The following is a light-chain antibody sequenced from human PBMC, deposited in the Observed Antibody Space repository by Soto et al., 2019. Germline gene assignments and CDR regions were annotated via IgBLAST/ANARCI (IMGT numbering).Light chain of an antibody. V-gene: IGKV2-28*01. J-gene: IGKJ4*01. CDR2: LGS. CDR1: QSLLQSSGYNY. CDR3: MQALQIPLT. Sequence: DIVMTQSPVSLPGTPGEPASISCRSSQSLLQSSGYNYLDWYRQKPGQPPQLLIYLGSNRASGVPDRFSGSGSGTDFTLKISRVEADDVGLYYCMQALQIPLTFGGGTKVEIK.